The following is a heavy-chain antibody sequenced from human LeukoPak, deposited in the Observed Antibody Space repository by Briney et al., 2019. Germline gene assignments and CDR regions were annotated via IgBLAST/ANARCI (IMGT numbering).Heavy chain of an antibody. J-gene: IGHJ5*02. V-gene: IGHV3-30*04. CDR3: ASSSRRSAKKVYNWFDP. CDR2: ISYDGSNK. D-gene: IGHD6-13*01. Sequence: GGSLRLSCAASGFTFSSYAMHWVRQAPGKGLDWVAVISYDGSNKYYADSVKGRFTISRDNSKNTLYLQMNSLRAEDTAVYYCASSSRRSAKKVYNWFDPWAREPWSPSPQ. CDR1: GFTFSSYA.